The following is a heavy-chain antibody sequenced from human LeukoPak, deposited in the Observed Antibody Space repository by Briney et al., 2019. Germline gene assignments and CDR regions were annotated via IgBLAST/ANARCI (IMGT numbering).Heavy chain of an antibody. CDR3: ARRWELLQRDYYYYYMDV. CDR1: GGSISSGGYY. D-gene: IGHD1-26*01. V-gene: IGHV4-30-2*01. J-gene: IGHJ6*03. Sequence: SETLSLTCTVSGGSISSGGYYWSWIRQPPGKGLEWIGYIYHSGSTYYNPSLKSRVTISVDRSKNQFSLKLSSVTVADTAVYYCARRWELLQRDYYYYYMDVWGKGTTVTVSS. CDR2: IYHSGST.